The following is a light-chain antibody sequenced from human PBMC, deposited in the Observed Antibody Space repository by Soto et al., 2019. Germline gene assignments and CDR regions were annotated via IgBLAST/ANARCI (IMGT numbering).Light chain of an antibody. CDR1: QGVNSSY. V-gene: IGKV3-20*01. CDR3: QQYGSSPLFT. CDR2: GAT. Sequence: ELVLTQSPGTLSLPPGERATLSCRASQGVNSSYLAWHQQRPSQAPRLLIYGATSTATGIPDRFSGSGSGTAFTITISRLELEDFAVYYCQQYGSSPLFTFGPGTKVDSK. J-gene: IGKJ3*01.